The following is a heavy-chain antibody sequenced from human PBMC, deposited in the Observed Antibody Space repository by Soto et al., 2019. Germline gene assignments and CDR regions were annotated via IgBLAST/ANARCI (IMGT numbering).Heavy chain of an antibody. V-gene: IGHV1-69*13. Sequence: ASVKVSCKASGGTFSSYAISWVRQAPGQGLEWMGGIIPIFGTANYAQKFQGRVTITADESTSTAYMELSSLRSEDTAVYYCASGTNSGYADYWGQGTLVTVSS. CDR3: ASGTNSGYADY. CDR2: IIPIFGTA. J-gene: IGHJ4*02. D-gene: IGHD5-12*01. CDR1: GGTFSSYA.